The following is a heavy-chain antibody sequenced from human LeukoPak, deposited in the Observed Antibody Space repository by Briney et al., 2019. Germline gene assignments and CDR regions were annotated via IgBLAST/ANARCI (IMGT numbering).Heavy chain of an antibody. J-gene: IGHJ4*02. Sequence: ASVKVSCKASGGTLSSYAISWVRQAPGQGLEWMGGIIPIFGTANYAQKFQGRVTITTDESTSTDYMELSSLRSEDTAVYYCARDRTPTGTFGYFDYWGQGTLVTVSS. CDR1: GGTLSSYA. D-gene: IGHD1-1*01. CDR3: ARDRTPTGTFGYFDY. V-gene: IGHV1-69*05. CDR2: IIPIFGTA.